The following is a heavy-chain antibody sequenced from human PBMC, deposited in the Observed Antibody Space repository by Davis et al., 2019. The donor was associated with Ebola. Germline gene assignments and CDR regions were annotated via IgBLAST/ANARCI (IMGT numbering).Heavy chain of an antibody. V-gene: IGHV4-34*01. CDR1: GGSFSGYY. D-gene: IGHD3-22*01. Sequence: MPSQTLSLTCAVYGGSFSGYYWSWIRQPPGQGLEWLGEIHHSGSTTYNPSLKSRVTISVDTSKNQFSLKLSSVTAADTAVYYCARGHGYYYDSSGYRLDPWGQGTLVTVSS. J-gene: IGHJ5*02. CDR3: ARGHGYYYDSSGYRLDP. CDR2: IHHSGST.